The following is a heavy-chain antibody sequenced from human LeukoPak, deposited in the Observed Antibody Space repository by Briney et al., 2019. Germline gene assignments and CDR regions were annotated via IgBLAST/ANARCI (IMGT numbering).Heavy chain of an antibody. CDR2: INSKTDGGTT. CDR1: GFTFSNAW. CDR3: TTRWIQLWSYYYGMDV. J-gene: IGHJ6*02. V-gene: IGHV3-15*01. D-gene: IGHD5-18*01. Sequence: GGSLRLSCAASGFTFSNAWMSWVRQAPGKGLEWVGRINSKTDGGTTDYAAPVKGRFTISRDDSKNTLYLQMNSLKTEDTAVYYCTTRWIQLWSYYYGMDVWGQGTTVTVSS.